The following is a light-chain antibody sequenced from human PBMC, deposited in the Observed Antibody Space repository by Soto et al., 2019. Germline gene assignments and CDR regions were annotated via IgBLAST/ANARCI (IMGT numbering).Light chain of an antibody. CDR3: QQYGISPYT. CDR2: GAS. Sequence: EVVLTQSPCTLSLSPGERATLSCRASQRVSSDYLAWSQHKPGQAPRLLIYGASSRATGIPDRFSGSGSGTDFTLTISRLEDEDSAVYYCQQYGISPYTFGQGTKLEIK. V-gene: IGKV3-20*01. J-gene: IGKJ2*01. CDR1: QRVSSDY.